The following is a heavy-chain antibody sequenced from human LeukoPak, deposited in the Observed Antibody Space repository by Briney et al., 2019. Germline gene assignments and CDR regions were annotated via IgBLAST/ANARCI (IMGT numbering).Heavy chain of an antibody. V-gene: IGHV3-30-3*01. CDR1: GFTFSNAW. D-gene: IGHD3-22*01. CDR3: ARGRVYYDSSGYYHY. CDR2: ISYDGSNK. J-gene: IGHJ4*02. Sequence: GGSLRLSCAASGFTFSNAWMSWVRQAPGKGLEWVAVISYDGSNKYYADSVKGRFTISRDISKNTLYLQMNSLRAEDTAVYYCARGRVYYDSSGYYHYWGQGTLVTVSS.